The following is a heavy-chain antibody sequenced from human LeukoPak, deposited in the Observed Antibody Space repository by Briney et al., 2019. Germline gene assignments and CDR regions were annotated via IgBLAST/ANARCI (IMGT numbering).Heavy chain of an antibody. CDR3: ARGRHPYYYGSGSSFDY. D-gene: IGHD3-10*01. J-gene: IGHJ4*02. CDR2: IYYSGST. Sequence: SETLSLTCTVSGGSISSGDYYWSWIRQPPGKGLEWIGYIYYSGSTYYNPSLKSRVTISVDTSKNQFSLKLSSVTAADTAVYYCARGRHPYYYGSGSSFDYWGQGTLVTVSS. CDR1: GGSISSGDYY. V-gene: IGHV4-30-4*01.